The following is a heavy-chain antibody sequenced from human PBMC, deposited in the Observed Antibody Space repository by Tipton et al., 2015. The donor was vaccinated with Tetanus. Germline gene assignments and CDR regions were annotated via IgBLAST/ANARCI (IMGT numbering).Heavy chain of an antibody. D-gene: IGHD1-7*01. V-gene: IGHV3-9*01. CDR1: GFTFDDYA. J-gene: IGHJ4*02. CDR2: ISWNSGTI. Sequence: SLRLSCAASGFTFDDYAMHWVRQAPGKGLEWVSGISWNSGTIDYADSVKGRFTMSRDNAKNSLYLQMNSLRAEDTAFYYCAKDRKDWYYYPFEYWGQGALVIVSS. CDR3: AKDRKDWYYYPFEY.